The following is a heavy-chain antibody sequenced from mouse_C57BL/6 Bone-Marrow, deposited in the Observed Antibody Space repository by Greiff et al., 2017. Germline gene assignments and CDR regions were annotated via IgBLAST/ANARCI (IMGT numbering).Heavy chain of an antibody. CDR2: IDPNSGGT. J-gene: IGHJ4*01. CDR3: ARITTVPYYYAMDY. V-gene: IGHV1-72*01. CDR1: GYTFTSYW. D-gene: IGHD1-1*01. Sequence: QVQLQQPGAELVKPGASVKLSCKASGYTFTSYWMHWVKQRPGRGLEWIGRIDPNSGGTKYNEKFKSKATLTVDKPSSTAYMQLSRLTSEDSAVYYCARITTVPYYYAMDYWGQGTSVTVSS.